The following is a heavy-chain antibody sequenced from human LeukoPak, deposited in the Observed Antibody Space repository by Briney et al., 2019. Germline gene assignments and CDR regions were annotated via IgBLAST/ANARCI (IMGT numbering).Heavy chain of an antibody. Sequence: SETLSLTCTVSGGSISSGYYWSWIRQPPGKGLEWIGYIYYSGSTNYNASLTNRVTISVDTSKNQFSLKLSSVTAADTAVYYCARGVGYCSGGSCYSYFDYWGQGTLVTVSS. V-gene: IGHV4-61*01. CDR2: IYYSGST. CDR1: GGSISSGYY. D-gene: IGHD2-15*01. CDR3: ARGVGYCSGGSCYSYFDY. J-gene: IGHJ4*02.